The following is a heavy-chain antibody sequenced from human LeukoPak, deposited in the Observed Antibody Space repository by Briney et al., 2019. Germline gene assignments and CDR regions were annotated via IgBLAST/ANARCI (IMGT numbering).Heavy chain of an antibody. J-gene: IGHJ3*02. Sequence: PGGSLRLSCAASGFTFSSYGMHWVRQAPGKGLEWVAVVWYDGSKKYSADSVKGRFTISRDNSKNTLYLQMNSLRAEDTAVYYCAKDRRLGAVAGGGAFDIWGQGTMVTVSS. D-gene: IGHD6-19*01. CDR1: GFTFSSYG. V-gene: IGHV3-33*06. CDR2: VWYDGSKK. CDR3: AKDRRLGAVAGGGAFDI.